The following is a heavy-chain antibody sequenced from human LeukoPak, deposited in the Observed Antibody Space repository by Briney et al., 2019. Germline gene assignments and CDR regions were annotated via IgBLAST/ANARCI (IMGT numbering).Heavy chain of an antibody. Sequence: GGSLRLSCAVSGFSVSSNYMSWVRQAPGKGLEWVSVISSGGETYYADSVKGRFIISRDNSKNTVSLQMNSLRPEDTAVYFCARGGGSTWYNFWGQGTLLTVSS. CDR2: ISSGGET. CDR1: GFSVSSNY. D-gene: IGHD6-13*01. J-gene: IGHJ4*02. CDR3: ARGGGSTWYNF. V-gene: IGHV3-53*01.